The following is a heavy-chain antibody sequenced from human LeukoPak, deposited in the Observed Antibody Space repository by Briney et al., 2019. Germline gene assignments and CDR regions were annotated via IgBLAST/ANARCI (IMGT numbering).Heavy chain of an antibody. Sequence: GGSLRLSCAASGFTFSSYAMSWVRQAPGKGLEWVSGISGSGGNTYYADSVKGRFTISRDNSKNTLYLQMNSLRAEDTAVYSCAKVTYETRGYPSDYWGQGTLVTVSS. D-gene: IGHD3-22*01. CDR2: ISGSGGNT. V-gene: IGHV3-23*01. J-gene: IGHJ4*02. CDR3: AKVTYETRGYPSDY. CDR1: GFTFSSYA.